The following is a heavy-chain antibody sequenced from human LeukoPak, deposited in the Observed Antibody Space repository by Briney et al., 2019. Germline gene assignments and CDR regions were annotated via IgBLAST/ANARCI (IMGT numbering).Heavy chain of an antibody. J-gene: IGHJ4*02. CDR1: GFTSSSYG. CDR3: ASPRYCSSTSCSEEDY. V-gene: IGHV3-30*03. D-gene: IGHD2-2*01. Sequence: GRSLRLSCAASGFTSSSYGMHWVRQAPGKGLEWVAVISYDGSNKYYADSVKGRFTISRDNSKNTLYLQMNSLRAEDTAVYYCASPRYCSSTSCSEEDYWGQGTLVTVSS. CDR2: ISYDGSNK.